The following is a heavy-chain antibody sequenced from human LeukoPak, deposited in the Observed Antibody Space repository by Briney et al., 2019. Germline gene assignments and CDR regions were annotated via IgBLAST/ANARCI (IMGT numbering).Heavy chain of an antibody. V-gene: IGHV4-59*01. CDR1: GGSISSSY. D-gene: IGHD6-13*01. J-gene: IGHJ5*02. Sequence: SETLSLTCTVSGGSISSSYWSWIRQPPGKGLEWIGYIYNSENTNYNPSLKSRVTISIDTSKNQFSLKLSSVTAADTAVYYCARGRLAAAGRDWFDPWGQGTLVTVSS. CDR2: IYNSENT. CDR3: ARGRLAAAGRDWFDP.